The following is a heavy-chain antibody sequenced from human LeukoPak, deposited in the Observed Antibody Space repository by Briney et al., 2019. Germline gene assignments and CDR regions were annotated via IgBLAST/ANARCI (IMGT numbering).Heavy chain of an antibody. V-gene: IGHV3-23*01. Sequence: GGSLRLSCAASGFIFRNFGMSWIRQAPGKGLEWVSHISDVVAHTWYADSVKGRFIISRDNSNNRVFLQMDSLRPEDTALYYCAKDNYGGVYASWGQGTLVTVSS. CDR2: ISDVVAHT. CDR1: GFIFRNFG. D-gene: IGHD3-16*01. J-gene: IGHJ5*02. CDR3: AKDNYGGVYAS.